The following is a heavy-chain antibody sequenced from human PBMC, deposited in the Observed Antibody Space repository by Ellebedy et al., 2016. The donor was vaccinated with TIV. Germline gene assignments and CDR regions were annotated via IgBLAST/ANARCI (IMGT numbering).Heavy chain of an antibody. CDR1: GYPFPNYG. CDR2: ISAYNGNT. Sequence: AASVKVSCKASGYPFPNYGVSWVRQAPGQGLEWVGWISAYNGNTKYGQKFRGRISLTTDTSMGTAYMELRSLRSDDTGVYFCARDVPADAAALLDYWGQGTWVTVSS. V-gene: IGHV1-18*04. D-gene: IGHD2-2*01. J-gene: IGHJ4*02. CDR3: ARDVPADAAALLDY.